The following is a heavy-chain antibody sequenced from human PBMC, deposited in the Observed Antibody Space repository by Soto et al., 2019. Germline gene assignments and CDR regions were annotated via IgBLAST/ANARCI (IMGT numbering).Heavy chain of an antibody. CDR1: GGSISSGYDY. V-gene: IGHV4-30-4*01. D-gene: IGHD3-22*01. CDR2: IYYGGSA. CDR3: ARDSSGYNWFDP. Sequence: SETLSLTCTVSGGSISSGYDYWSWFRQPPGKGLEWIGYIYYGGSAYYNPSLTSRVTISVDTSKNQFSLKVRSVTAADTAVYFCARDSSGYNWFDPWGRGTLVTVSS. J-gene: IGHJ5*02.